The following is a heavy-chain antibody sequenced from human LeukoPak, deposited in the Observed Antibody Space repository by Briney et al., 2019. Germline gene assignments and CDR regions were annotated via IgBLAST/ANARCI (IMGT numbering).Heavy chain of an antibody. CDR2: INPNSGGT. J-gene: IGHJ5*02. D-gene: IGHD2-8*01. CDR1: GYTFTGYY. CDR3: ARDYCTNGVCLNWFDP. V-gene: IGHV1-2*02. Sequence: ASVKVSCTASGYTFTGYYMHWVRQAPGQGLEWMGWINPNSGGTNYAQKFQGRVTMTRDTSISTAYMELSRLRSDDTAVYYCARDYCTNGVCLNWFDPWGQGTLVTVSS.